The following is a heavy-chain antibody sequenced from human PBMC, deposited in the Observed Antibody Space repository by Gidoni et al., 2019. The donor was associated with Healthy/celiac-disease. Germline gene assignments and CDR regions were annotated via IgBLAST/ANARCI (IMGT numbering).Heavy chain of an antibody. V-gene: IGHV3-9*01. CDR2: ISWNSGSI. D-gene: IGHD2-2*01. Sequence: EVQLVESGGGLVQPGRSLRLSCAASGFTFDDYALHWVRQAPGKGLEWVSGISWNSGSIGYADSVKGRFTISRDNAKNSLYLQMNSLRAEDTALYYCAKDGYCSSTSCSKTNWFDPWGQGTLVTVSS. J-gene: IGHJ5*02. CDR1: GFTFDDYA. CDR3: AKDGYCSSTSCSKTNWFDP.